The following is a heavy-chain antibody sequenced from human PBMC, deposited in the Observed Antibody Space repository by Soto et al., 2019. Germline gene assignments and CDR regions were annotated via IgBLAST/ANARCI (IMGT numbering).Heavy chain of an antibody. D-gene: IGHD4-17*01. J-gene: IGHJ3*02. V-gene: IGHV3-9*01. CDR1: GFTFDEYA. Sequence: EVQLVESGGGLVQPGRSLRLSCAASGFTFDEYAMHWVRQAPGKGLEYVSGITWNSATLVCAGSVKGRFSISRDNAKNSLYLQMNSLRAEDTALYYCVKDESDRGDFRACDTWGQGTMVTVSS. CDR2: ITWNSATL. CDR3: VKDESDRGDFRACDT.